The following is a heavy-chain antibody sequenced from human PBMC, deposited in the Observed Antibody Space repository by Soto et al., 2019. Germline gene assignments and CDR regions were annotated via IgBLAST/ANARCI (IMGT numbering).Heavy chain of an antibody. Sequence: QVQLQESGPGLVKPSQTLSLTCTVSGGSISSGDYYWSWIRQPPGKGLEWIGYIYYSGSTYYNPSLKXLVGIXXDTSKNQFSLKLSSVTAADTAVYYCARESLGAFDYWGQGTLVTVSS. CDR1: GGSISSGDYY. CDR2: IYYSGST. J-gene: IGHJ4*02. D-gene: IGHD1-26*01. CDR3: ARESLGAFDY. V-gene: IGHV4-30-4*01.